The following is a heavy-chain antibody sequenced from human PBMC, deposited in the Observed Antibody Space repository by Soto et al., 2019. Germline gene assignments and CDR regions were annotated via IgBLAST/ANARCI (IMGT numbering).Heavy chain of an antibody. Sequence: SQTLSLTCAISGDSVSSNSAAWNWIRQSPSRGLEWLGRTYYRSQWYNDYAVSVKSRITINPDTSKNQFSLQLNSVTPEDTAMYYCTRALGRFGVVINNYYYYMDVWGKGTTVTVSS. CDR2: TYYRSQWYN. CDR1: GDSVSSNSAA. J-gene: IGHJ6*03. CDR3: TRALGRFGVVINNYYYYMDV. V-gene: IGHV6-1*01. D-gene: IGHD3-3*01.